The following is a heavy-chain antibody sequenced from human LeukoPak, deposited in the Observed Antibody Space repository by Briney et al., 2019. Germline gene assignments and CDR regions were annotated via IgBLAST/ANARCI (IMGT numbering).Heavy chain of an antibody. CDR1: GFTFSSYW. J-gene: IGHJ4*02. V-gene: IGHV3-7*01. Sequence: GGSLRLSCAASGFTFSSYWMSWVRQAPGKGLEWVANIKQDGSEKYYVDSVKGRFTISRDNSKNTLYLQMNSLRPEDTSVYYCARSPTSWYFDYWGQGTLVLVPS. CDR2: IKQDGSEK. D-gene: IGHD2-2*01. CDR3: ARSPTSWYFDY.